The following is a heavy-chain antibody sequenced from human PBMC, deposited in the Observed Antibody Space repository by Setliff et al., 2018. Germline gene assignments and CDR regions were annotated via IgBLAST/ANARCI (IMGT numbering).Heavy chain of an antibody. CDR3: ARVGGYGWADY. V-gene: IGHV3-53*01. CDR1: EFTVNSNF. Sequence: PGGSLRLSCVGSEFTVNSNFMTWVRQAPGKGLEWLSVIYIGGQTFYADSVKGRFSISRDNAKNSVYLEMNSLRVEDSAVYYCARVGGYGWADYWGQGTLVTVSS. J-gene: IGHJ4*02. D-gene: IGHD2-15*01. CDR2: IYIGGQT.